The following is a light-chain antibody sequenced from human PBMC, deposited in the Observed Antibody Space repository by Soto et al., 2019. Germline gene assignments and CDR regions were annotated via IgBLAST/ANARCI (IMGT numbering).Light chain of an antibody. CDR1: QSISSW. Sequence: DIQMTQSPSTLSASVGDRVTITCRASQSISSWLAWYQQKPGKAPNLLIYKASSLESGVPSRFSGSGSGTEFTLTISSLQPDDFATYYCHQYNSYLTFGGGTKVEIK. CDR3: HQYNSYLT. J-gene: IGKJ4*01. CDR2: KAS. V-gene: IGKV1-5*03.